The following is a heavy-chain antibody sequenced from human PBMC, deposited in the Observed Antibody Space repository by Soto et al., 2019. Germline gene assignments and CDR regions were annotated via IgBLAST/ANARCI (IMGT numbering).Heavy chain of an antibody. D-gene: IGHD1-7*01. CDR2: ISAYNGNT. CDR3: ARVPPNYNWNYAPPRYYFDY. CDR1: GYTFTSYG. J-gene: IGHJ4*02. Sequence: ASVKVSCKASGYTFTSYGISWVRQAPGQGLEWMGWISAYNGNTNYAQKLQGRVTMTTDTSTSTAYMELRSLRSDDTAVYYCARVPPNYNWNYAPPRYYFDYWGQGTLVTVSS. V-gene: IGHV1-18*01.